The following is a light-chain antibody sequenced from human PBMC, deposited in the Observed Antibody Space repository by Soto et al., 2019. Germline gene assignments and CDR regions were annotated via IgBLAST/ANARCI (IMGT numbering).Light chain of an antibody. CDR1: QSLNTN. CDR3: HQRQSWPRT. Sequence: ETVMTQSPATLSVSPGEGATLSCRASQSLNTNLAWYQQKLGQAPRVLIYDASTRATGIPARFSGSGSGIEFTLTISDVQPEDFALYYCHQRQSWPRTFGQGTKVDI. J-gene: IGKJ1*01. CDR2: DAS. V-gene: IGKV3-15*01.